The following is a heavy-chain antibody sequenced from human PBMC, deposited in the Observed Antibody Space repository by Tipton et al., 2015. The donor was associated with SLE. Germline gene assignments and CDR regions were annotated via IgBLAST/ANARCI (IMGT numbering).Heavy chain of an antibody. CDR2: IWYDESAT. Sequence: SLRLSCSASGFSYRNFGMHWVRQAPGKGLEWVAVIWYDESATVYADSVRGRFIISRDNSNNTVFLQMNSLRVDDTAVYFCAKDRCGGECFFFDHWGQGVSVIVSS. CDR3: AKDRCGGECFFFDH. J-gene: IGHJ4*02. V-gene: IGHV3-33*06. CDR1: GFSYRNFG. D-gene: IGHD2-21*01.